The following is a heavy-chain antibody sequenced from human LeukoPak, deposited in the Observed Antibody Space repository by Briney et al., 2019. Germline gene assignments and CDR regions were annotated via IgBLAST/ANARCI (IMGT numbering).Heavy chain of an antibody. CDR1: GFTFSHYT. Sequence: GGSLRLSCAASGFTFSHYTMNWVRQAPGKGLDWVSSISSSSSYIYYADSVKGRFTISRDNAKNSLYLQMNSLRAEDTAVYYCARDYYDSSGSISWGQGTLVTVSS. CDR3: ARDYYDSSGSIS. D-gene: IGHD3-22*01. V-gene: IGHV3-21*01. J-gene: IGHJ4*02. CDR2: ISSSSSYI.